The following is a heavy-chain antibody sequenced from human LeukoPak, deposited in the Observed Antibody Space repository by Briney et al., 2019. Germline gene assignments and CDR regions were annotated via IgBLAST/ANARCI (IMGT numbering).Heavy chain of an antibody. V-gene: IGHV4-59*08. CDR2: IYYSGST. Sequence: SETLSLTCTVSGGSLSSYYWSWIRQPPGKGLEWIGYIYYSGSTNYNPSLKSRVTISVDTSKNQFSLKLSSVTAADTAVYYCARLGPPFDYWGQGTLVTVSS. CDR3: ARLGPPFDY. CDR1: GGSLSSYY. J-gene: IGHJ4*02.